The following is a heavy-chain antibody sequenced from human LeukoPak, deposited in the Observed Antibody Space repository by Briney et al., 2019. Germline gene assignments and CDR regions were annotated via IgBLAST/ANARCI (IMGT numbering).Heavy chain of an antibody. Sequence: SETLSLTCTVSGGSISSYYWSWIRQPPGKGLEWIGYIYYSGSTNYNPSLKSRVTISVDTSKNQFSLKLSSVTAADTAVYYCARAQSGWLLVPYYFDYWGQGTLVTVSS. CDR1: GGSISSYY. J-gene: IGHJ4*02. D-gene: IGHD6-19*01. CDR2: IYYSGST. V-gene: IGHV4-59*01. CDR3: ARAQSGWLLVPYYFDY.